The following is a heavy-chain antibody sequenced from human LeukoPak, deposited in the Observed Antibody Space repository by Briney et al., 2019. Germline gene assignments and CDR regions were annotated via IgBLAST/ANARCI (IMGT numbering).Heavy chain of an antibody. Sequence: GGSLRLSCAASGFTFASYGMSCVRQAPGKGLEWVSYISGSGGRTYYADSVKGRFTISRDNSKNTLYLQMNSLRAEDTAVYYCAKGGLSGYWYFDLWGRGSLVTVSS. V-gene: IGHV3-23*01. CDR3: AKGGLSGYWYFDL. D-gene: IGHD5-12*01. J-gene: IGHJ2*01. CDR1: GFTFASYG. CDR2: ISGSGGRT.